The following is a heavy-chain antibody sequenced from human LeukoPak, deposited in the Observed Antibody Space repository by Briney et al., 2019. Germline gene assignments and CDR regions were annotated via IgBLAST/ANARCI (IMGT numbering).Heavy chain of an antibody. V-gene: IGHV1-69*04. D-gene: IGHD4-11*01. CDR3: ARDPTPVTTMEYYYYGMDV. CDR1: GGTFSSYA. J-gene: IGHJ6*02. CDR2: TIPILGIA. Sequence: ASVKVSCKASGGTFSSYAISWVRQAPGQGLEWMGRTIPILGIANYAQKFQGRVTITADKSTSTAYMELSSLRSEDTAVYYCARDPTPVTTMEYYYYGMDVWGQGTTVTVSS.